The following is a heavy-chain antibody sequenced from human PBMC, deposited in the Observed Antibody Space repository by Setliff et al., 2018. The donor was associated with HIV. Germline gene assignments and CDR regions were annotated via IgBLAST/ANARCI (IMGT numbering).Heavy chain of an antibody. Sequence: GESLRLSCAASGFTFSNYAMSWVRQAPGKGLEWVSAISGSGGSTYYADSVKGRFTISRDNSKNTLYLQMNSLRAEDTAVYYCAKDELSMVRGAGAFDIWGQGTMVTVSS. D-gene: IGHD3-10*01. V-gene: IGHV3-23*01. CDR3: AKDELSMVRGAGAFDI. J-gene: IGHJ3*02. CDR1: GFTFSNYA. CDR2: ISGSGGST.